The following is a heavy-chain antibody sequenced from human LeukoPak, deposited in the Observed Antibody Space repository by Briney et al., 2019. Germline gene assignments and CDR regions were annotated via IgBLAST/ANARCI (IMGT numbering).Heavy chain of an antibody. V-gene: IGHV1-18*01. J-gene: IGHJ3*02. CDR3: AREAPVAAGSDAFDI. CDR1: GYTFTTYG. Sequence: ASVKVSCKSSGYTFTTYGISWMRQAPGQSLEWMGWISPYNSNTKYAQKLQGRVTMTTDTSTNTAYMEVRSLRSDDTAVYYCAREAPVAAGSDAFDIWGQGTMVTVSS. CDR2: ISPYNSNT. D-gene: IGHD6-19*01.